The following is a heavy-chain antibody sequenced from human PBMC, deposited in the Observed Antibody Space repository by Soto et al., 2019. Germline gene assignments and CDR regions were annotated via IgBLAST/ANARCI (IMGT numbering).Heavy chain of an antibody. V-gene: IGHV4-4*02. Sequence: SETLSLTCAVSGGSISSSNWWSWVRQPPGKGLEWIGEIYHSGSTNYNPSLKSRVTISVDKSKNQFSLKLSSVTAADTAVYYCARSNWEPDQEYYFDYWGQGTLVTVSS. CDR1: GGSISSSNW. CDR3: ARSNWEPDQEYYFDY. J-gene: IGHJ4*02. CDR2: IYHSGST. D-gene: IGHD1-26*01.